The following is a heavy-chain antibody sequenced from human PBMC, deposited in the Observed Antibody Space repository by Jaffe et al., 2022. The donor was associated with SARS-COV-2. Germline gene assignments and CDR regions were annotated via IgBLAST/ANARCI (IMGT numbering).Heavy chain of an antibody. Sequence: HLQLQESGPGLVKPSETLSLTCSVSGVDIRSNSYCWVWIRQPPGEGLEWIGSFCGSGSTHSNPSLKSRLTISVDTSKNHLSLKMSSVTAADTAVYYCASVSGAASWFDPWGQGALVTVSS. V-gene: IGHV4-39*02. CDR3: ASVSGAASWFDP. J-gene: IGHJ5*02. D-gene: IGHD6-25*01. CDR1: GVDIRSNSYC. CDR2: FCGSGST.